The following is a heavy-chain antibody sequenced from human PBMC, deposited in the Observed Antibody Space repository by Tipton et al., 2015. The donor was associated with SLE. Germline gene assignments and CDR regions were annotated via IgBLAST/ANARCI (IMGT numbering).Heavy chain of an antibody. CDR3: ARGLYGDEPGY. V-gene: IGHV4-34*01. J-gene: IGHJ4*02. CDR1: GGSLRGYY. CDR2: INHSGST. Sequence: TLSLTCAVYGGSLRGYYCSWVRPPPGKGVGWVGEINHSGSTNYNPSLKSRVTISVDTSKNQFSLKLTSLTAADTAVYYCARGLYGDEPGYWGQGTLVTVSS. D-gene: IGHD4-17*01.